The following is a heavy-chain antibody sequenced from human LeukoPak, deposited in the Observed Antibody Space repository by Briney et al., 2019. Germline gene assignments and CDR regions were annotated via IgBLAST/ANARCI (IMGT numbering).Heavy chain of an antibody. J-gene: IGHJ4*02. D-gene: IGHD6-13*01. CDR3: ARAHIAALDY. V-gene: IGHV3-48*03. CDR1: GFTFSSYE. Sequence: GGSLRLSCAASGFTFSSYEMNWVRQAPGKGLEWLSYISGSGSTIYFADSVQGRFTISRDNAKNSLYLQMNSLTAEDTAVYYCARAHIAALDYWGQGTLVTVSS. CDR2: ISGSGSTI.